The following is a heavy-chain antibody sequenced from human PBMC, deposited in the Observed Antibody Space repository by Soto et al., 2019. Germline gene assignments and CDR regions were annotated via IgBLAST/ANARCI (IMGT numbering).Heavy chain of an antibody. J-gene: IGHJ6*03. D-gene: IGHD3-9*01. CDR1: GGTFSTYA. V-gene: IGHV1-24*01. CDR3: ATGPLYYDILTGYYFGDHHYMDV. Sequence: ASVKVSCKTSGGTFSTYAIYWVRQAPGKGLEWMGGFDPEDGETIYAQKFQGRVTMTEDTSTDTAYMELSSLRSEDTAVYYCATGPLYYDILTGYYFGDHHYMDVWGKGTTVTVSS. CDR2: FDPEDGET.